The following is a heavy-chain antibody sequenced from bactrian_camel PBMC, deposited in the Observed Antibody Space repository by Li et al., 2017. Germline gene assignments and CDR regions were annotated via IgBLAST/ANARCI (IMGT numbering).Heavy chain of an antibody. CDR1: GSIYGDAC. Sequence: VQLVESGGNLVQPGGSLRLSCGASGSIYGDACVGWLRQAPGKEREGVAAIYSDGIASYADSVKGRFTVSRDNANTTVNLMMNSLKSEDTALYYCSLAHQYGGTWFAATNFWGQGTQVSVS. V-gene: IGHV3S53*01. D-gene: IGHD2*01. CDR2: IYSDGIA. J-gene: IGHJ4*01. CDR3: SLAHQYGGTWFAATNF.